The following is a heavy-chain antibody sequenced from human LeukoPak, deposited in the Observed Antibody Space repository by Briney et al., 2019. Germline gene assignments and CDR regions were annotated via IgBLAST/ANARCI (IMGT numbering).Heavy chain of an antibody. Sequence: PSETLSLTCAVYGGSFSGYYWSWNRQPPGKGLEWIGEINHSGSTNYNPSLKSRVTISVDTSKNQFSLKLSSGTAADTAVYYCARGRIVVVPAAMSFRRGWFDPWGQGTLVTVSS. CDR2: INHSGST. V-gene: IGHV4-34*01. CDR3: ARGRIVVVPAAMSFRRGWFDP. D-gene: IGHD2-2*01. J-gene: IGHJ5*02. CDR1: GGSFSGYY.